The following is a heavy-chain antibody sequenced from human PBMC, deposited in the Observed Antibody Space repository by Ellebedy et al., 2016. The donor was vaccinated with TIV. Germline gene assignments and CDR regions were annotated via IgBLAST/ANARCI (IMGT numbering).Heavy chain of an antibody. D-gene: IGHD1-26*01. CDR3: ARDQVGATPYYYYGMDV. V-gene: IGHV1-69*13. CDR2: IIPIFGTE. Sequence: AASVKVSCKASGGSFSSYANSRVGQDPRHGVVWMGGIIPIFGTENYAQKFQGRVTITADESTSTAYMELSSLRSEYTALYYCARDQVGATPYYYYGMDVWGQGTTVTVSS. J-gene: IGHJ6*02. CDR1: GGSFSSYA.